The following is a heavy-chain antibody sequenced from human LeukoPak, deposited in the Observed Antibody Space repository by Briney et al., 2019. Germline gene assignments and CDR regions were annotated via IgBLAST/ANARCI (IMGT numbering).Heavy chain of an antibody. V-gene: IGHV4-39*07. J-gene: IGHJ4*02. CDR1: RGSISSTNSY. D-gene: IGHD1-26*01. Sequence: SEALSLTCTVSRGSISSTNSYWGWIRHSPRTGLEWIGNIYSSGRSYYNPSLKSGVTISIDTSENQFSLKLTSVTAADTAVYYCARKREGPTTGIDYWGQGTLVTVPS. CDR3: ARKREGPTTGIDY. CDR2: IYSSGRS.